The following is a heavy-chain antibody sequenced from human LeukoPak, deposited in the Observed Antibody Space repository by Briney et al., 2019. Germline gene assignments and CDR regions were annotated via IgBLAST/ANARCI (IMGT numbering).Heavy chain of an antibody. CDR2: ISYDGSNK. J-gene: IGHJ4*02. D-gene: IGHD3-3*01. CDR1: GFTFSSYA. V-gene: IGHV3-30-3*01. Sequence: HPGRSLRLSCAASGFTFSSYAMHWVRQAPGKGLEWVAVISYDGSNKYYVDSVKGRFTISRDNSKNTLYLQMNSLRAEDTAVYYCARGAKYYDFWSGPDDYWGQGTLVTVSS. CDR3: ARGAKYYDFWSGPDDY.